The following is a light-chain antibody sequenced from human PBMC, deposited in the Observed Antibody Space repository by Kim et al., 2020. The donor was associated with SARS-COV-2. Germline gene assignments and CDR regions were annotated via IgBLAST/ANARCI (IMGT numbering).Light chain of an antibody. J-gene: IGLJ2*01. CDR1: SLRSYH. CDR3: NPRDSNDNVV. CDR2: GKS. V-gene: IGLV3-19*01. Sequence: VALGQTVRITCQGDSLRSYHATWYQQKPGQAPILVIYGKSNPPAGTHERFSGSRAGNTAFSTTTGQQEGEEDDYYSNPRDSNDNVVFGGGTQLTVL.